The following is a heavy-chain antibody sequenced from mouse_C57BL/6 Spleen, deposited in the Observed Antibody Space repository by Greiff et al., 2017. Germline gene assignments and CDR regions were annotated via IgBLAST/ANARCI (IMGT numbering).Heavy chain of an antibody. J-gene: IGHJ3*01. CDR1: GFTFSSYT. V-gene: IGHV5-9*01. CDR3: ASHYYGSSLAWFAY. CDR2: ISGGGGNT. D-gene: IGHD1-1*01. Sequence: EVKLVESGGGLVKPGGSLKLSCAASGFTFSSYTMSWVRQTPEKRLEWVATISGGGGNTYYPDSVKGRFTISRDNAKNTLYLQMSSLRSVDTALYDCASHYYGSSLAWFAYWGQGTLVTVSA.